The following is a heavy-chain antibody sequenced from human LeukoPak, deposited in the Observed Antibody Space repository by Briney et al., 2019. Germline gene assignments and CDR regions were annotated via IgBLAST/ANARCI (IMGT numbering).Heavy chain of an antibody. CDR1: GFTFSDYD. CDR2: IDGGGTIT. Sequence: SGGSLRLSCAASGFTFSDYDMSWIRQVPGKGLEWLSYIDGGGTITYYAAFEEGRFTISRDNAKNSVYLQMDSLRAEDTAVYYCARDRGYGSGYYFDNWGQGTLVTVSS. V-gene: IGHV3-11*04. J-gene: IGHJ4*02. D-gene: IGHD3-3*01. CDR3: ARDRGYGSGYYFDN.